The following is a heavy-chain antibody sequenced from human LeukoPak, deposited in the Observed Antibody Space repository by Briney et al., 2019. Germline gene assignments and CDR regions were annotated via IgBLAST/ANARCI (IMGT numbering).Heavy chain of an antibody. Sequence: ASVKVSCTASGYTFTTYGISWVRQAPGQGLKWMGWISGYNDNTKYSQKLQGRVTMTKDTSTSTAYMELRSLRSDDTAVYYCARGLAVAGIYAYWGQGTLVTVSA. J-gene: IGHJ4*02. CDR2: ISGYNDNT. V-gene: IGHV1-18*01. CDR1: GYTFTTYG. D-gene: IGHD6-19*01. CDR3: ARGLAVAGIYAY.